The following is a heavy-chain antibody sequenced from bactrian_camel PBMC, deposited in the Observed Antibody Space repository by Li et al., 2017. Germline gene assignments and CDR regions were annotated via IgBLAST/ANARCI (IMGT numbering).Heavy chain of an antibody. CDR1: GYKYNDYC. CDR2: FDSDGAS. Sequence: QVQLVESGGGSVQVGGSLRLSCEASGYKYNDYCMGWFRQGPGKEREWVGHFDSDGASSIADPVKGRFTISKANAKDTLYLQMNNLEPEDTAVYYCAADSPTARADVRTLYAMYLGQGTQVTVS. D-gene: IGHD3*01. CDR3: AADSPTARADVRTLYAMY. J-gene: IGHJ4*01. V-gene: IGHV3S53*01.